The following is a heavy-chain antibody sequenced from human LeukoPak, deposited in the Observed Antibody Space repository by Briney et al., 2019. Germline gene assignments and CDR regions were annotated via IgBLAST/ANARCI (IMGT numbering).Heavy chain of an antibody. J-gene: IGHJ4*02. V-gene: IGHV3-20*01. D-gene: IGHD6-13*01. CDR1: GFKFDDYG. CDR2: INWNGGRT. Sequence: LTGGSLRLSCAASGFKFDDYGMSWVRQAPGKGLEWVSGINWNGGRTGYADSVKGRFTISRDNAKNSLYLQMNSLRAEDTALYLCARGRYSSTWANFDYWGQGTLVTVSS. CDR3: ARGRYSSTWANFDY.